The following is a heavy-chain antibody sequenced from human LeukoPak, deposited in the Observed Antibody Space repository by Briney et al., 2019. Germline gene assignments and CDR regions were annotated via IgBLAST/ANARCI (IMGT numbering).Heavy chain of an antibody. V-gene: IGHV3-53*01. CDR1: GFTVSSNY. J-gene: IGHJ4*02. Sequence: PGGSLRLSCAASGFTVSSNYMSWVRQAPGKGLEWVSVIYSGGSTYYADSVKGRFTISRDNSKNTLYLQMNSLRAEDTAVYYCAKYRDYYDSSGYLEALGFDYWGQGTLVTVSS. D-gene: IGHD3-22*01. CDR3: AKYRDYYDSSGYLEALGFDY. CDR2: IYSGGST.